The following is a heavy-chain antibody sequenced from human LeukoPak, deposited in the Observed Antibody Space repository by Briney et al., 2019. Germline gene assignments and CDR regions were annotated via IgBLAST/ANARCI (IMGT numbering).Heavy chain of an antibody. V-gene: IGHV4-59*01. CDR3: ARGYCSSTSCYGAFDI. Sequence: SETLSLTCTASGGSISSYYWSWIRQPPGKGLEWIGYIYYSGSTNYNPSLKSRVTISVDTSKNQFSLKLSSVTAADTAVYYCARGYCSSTSCYGAFDIWGQGTMVTVSS. CDR1: GGSISSYY. D-gene: IGHD2-2*01. J-gene: IGHJ3*02. CDR2: IYYSGST.